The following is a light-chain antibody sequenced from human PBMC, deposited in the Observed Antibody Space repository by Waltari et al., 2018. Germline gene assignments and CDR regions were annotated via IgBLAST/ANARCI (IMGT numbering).Light chain of an antibody. J-gene: IGLJ1*01. Sequence: QSALTQPASVSGSPGQSITISCTGSSNDLGTYNLVSWYQQHPGKAPKLIIYEGTERPSGVSNRFSGSKSGNTASRTIAGLQAEDEADYYCCSYAGSTTFLYVFGTGTKVTVL. CDR1: SNDLGTYNL. CDR3: CSYAGSTTFLYV. CDR2: EGT. V-gene: IGLV2-23*01.